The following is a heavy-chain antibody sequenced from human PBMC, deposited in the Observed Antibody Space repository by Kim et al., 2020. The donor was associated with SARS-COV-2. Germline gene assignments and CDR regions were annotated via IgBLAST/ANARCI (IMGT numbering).Heavy chain of an antibody. CDR3: AKPNSTVVSPLNH. CDR2: ISGIGGVT. J-gene: IGHJ5*02. Sequence: GGSLRLSCAASGFTFSTSAMAWVRQAPGKGLEWVSTISGIGGVTYYADSVKGRFTISRDNSKKTLYLQVNSLRAEDTAVYYCAKPNSTVVSPLNHWGQGTLVTVSS. V-gene: IGHV3-23*01. CDR1: GFTFSTSA. D-gene: IGHD2-15*01.